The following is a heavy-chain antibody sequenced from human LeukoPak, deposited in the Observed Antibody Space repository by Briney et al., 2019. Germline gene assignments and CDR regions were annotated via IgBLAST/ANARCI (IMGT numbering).Heavy chain of an antibody. V-gene: IGHV7-4-1*02. CDR2: INTNTGNP. Sequence: ASVKVSCKASGYTFINYYINWVRQAPGQGLEWMGWINTNTGNPTYAQGFTGRFVFSLDTSVSTAYLQISSLKAEDTAVYYCARGLLYSSNDYWGQGTLVTVSS. D-gene: IGHD2-21*01. J-gene: IGHJ4*02. CDR3: ARGLLYSSNDY. CDR1: GYTFINYY.